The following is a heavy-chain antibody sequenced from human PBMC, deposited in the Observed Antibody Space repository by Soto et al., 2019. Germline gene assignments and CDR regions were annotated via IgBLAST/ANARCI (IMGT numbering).Heavy chain of an antibody. CDR1: GGTFSSYA. J-gene: IGHJ4*02. CDR3: ARGYDSRGSYDASDY. V-gene: IGHV1-69*13. Sequence: ASVKVSCKASGGTFSSYAISWVRQAPGQGLEWMGGIIPIFGTANYAQKFQGRVTITADESTSTAYMELSSLRSEDTAVYYCARGYDSRGSYDASDYWGQGPLVTGSS. CDR2: IIPIFGTA. D-gene: IGHD3-22*01.